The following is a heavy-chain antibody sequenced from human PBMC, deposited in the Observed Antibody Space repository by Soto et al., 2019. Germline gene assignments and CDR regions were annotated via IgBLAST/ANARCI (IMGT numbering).Heavy chain of an antibody. D-gene: IGHD6-13*01. Sequence: QVQLQESGPGLVKPSETLSLTCTVSGGSISSYYWSWIRQPPGKGLEWIGYIYYSGSTNYNPSLKSRVTISVDTSKNQFSLKLSSVTAADTAVYYCARDHSSSWYPWFDPWGQGTLVTVSS. CDR2: IYYSGST. CDR3: ARDHSSSWYPWFDP. J-gene: IGHJ5*02. V-gene: IGHV4-59*01. CDR1: GGSISSYY.